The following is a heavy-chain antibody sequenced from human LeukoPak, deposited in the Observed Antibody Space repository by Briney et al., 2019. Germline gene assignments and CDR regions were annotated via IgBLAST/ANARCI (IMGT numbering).Heavy chain of an antibody. D-gene: IGHD3-22*01. J-gene: IGHJ4*02. Sequence: PSETLSLTCTVSGGSVSSNIYYWNWIRQPPGKGLEWIGYIYYSGGTNYNPSLKNRVTISVDTSKNQFSLKLTSLTAADAAVYYCAREDSSGYLGYWGQGTLVTVSS. CDR3: AREDSSGYLGY. CDR1: GGSVSSNIYY. V-gene: IGHV4-61*01. CDR2: IYYSGGT.